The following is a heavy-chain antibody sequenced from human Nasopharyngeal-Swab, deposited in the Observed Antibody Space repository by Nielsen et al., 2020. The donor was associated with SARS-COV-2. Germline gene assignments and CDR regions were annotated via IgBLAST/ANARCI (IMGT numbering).Heavy chain of an antibody. CDR2: VDSSGST. V-gene: IGHV4-59*13. CDR1: GDSISSYY. CDR3: GRGACSITTCYENVDV. J-gene: IGHJ6*02. Sequence: GSLRLSCTVSGDSISSYYWSWIRQPPGKGLEWIGCVDSSGSTNYKPSLKSRVTISVDTSKNQFSLNLSSVTAADTAVYYCGRGACSITTCYENVDVWGQGTTVTVSS. D-gene: IGHD2-2*01.